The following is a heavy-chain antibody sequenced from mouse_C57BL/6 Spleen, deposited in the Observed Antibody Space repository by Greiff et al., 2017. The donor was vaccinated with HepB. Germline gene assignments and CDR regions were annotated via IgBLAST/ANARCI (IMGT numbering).Heavy chain of an antibody. D-gene: IGHD1-1*01. CDR3: ARWGFYYGSRSYYFDY. J-gene: IGHJ2*01. CDR2: IYPGSGNT. Sequence: QVQLKQSGAELVRPGASVKLSCKASGYTFTDYYINWVKQRPGQGLEWIARIYPGSGNTYYNEKFKGKATLTAEKSSSTAYMQLSSLTSEDSAVYFCARWGFYYGSRSYYFDYWGQGTTLTVSS. V-gene: IGHV1-76*01. CDR1: GYTFTDYY.